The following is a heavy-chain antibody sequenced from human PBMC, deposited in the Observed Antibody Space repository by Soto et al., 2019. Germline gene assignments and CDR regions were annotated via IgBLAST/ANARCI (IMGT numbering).Heavy chain of an antibody. CDR3: ARDCVGVPAAIQGGMDV. D-gene: IGHD2-2*01. J-gene: IGHJ6*02. CDR2: IYTSGST. V-gene: IGHV4-4*07. CDR1: GGSISSYY. Sequence: SETLSLTCTVSGGSISSYYWSWIRQPAGKGLEWIGRIYTSGSTNYNPSLKSRVTISVDTSKNQFSLKLSSVTAADTAVYYCARDCVGVPAAIQGGMDVWGQGTTVTVSS.